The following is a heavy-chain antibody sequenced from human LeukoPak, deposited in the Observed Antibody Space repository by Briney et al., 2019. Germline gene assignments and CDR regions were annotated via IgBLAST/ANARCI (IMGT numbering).Heavy chain of an antibody. CDR1: GGTFGSYT. CDR2: IIPILGIA. Sequence: SVKVSCKASGGTFGSYTISWVRQAPGQGLEWMGRIIPILGIANYAQKFQGRVTITADKSTSTAYMELSSLRSEDTAVYYCARATGAASSLYMDVWGKGTTVTVSS. V-gene: IGHV1-69*02. J-gene: IGHJ6*03. D-gene: IGHD1-14*01. CDR3: ARATGAASSLYMDV.